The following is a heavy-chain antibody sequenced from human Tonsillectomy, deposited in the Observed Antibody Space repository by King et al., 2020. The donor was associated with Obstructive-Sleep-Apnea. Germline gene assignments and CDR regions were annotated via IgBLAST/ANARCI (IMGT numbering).Heavy chain of an antibody. CDR1: GGSISSYY. J-gene: IGHJ6*02. D-gene: IGHD2-2*01. V-gene: IGHV4-59*01. CDR3: ASKPAAIHTGGYYYGMDV. Sequence: QLQESGPGLVKPSETLSLTCTVSGGSISSYYWSWIRQPPGKGLEWIGYIYYSGSTNYNPSLKSRVTISVDTSKNQFSLKLSSVTAADTAVYYCASKPAAIHTGGYYYGMDVWGQGTTVTVSS. CDR2: IYYSGST.